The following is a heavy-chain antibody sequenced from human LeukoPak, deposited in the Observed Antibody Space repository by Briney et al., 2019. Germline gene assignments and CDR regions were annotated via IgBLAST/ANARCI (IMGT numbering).Heavy chain of an antibody. CDR1: GFTFSNHN. V-gene: IGHV3-48*01. J-gene: IGHJ4*02. Sequence: PGGSLRLSCSASGFTFSNHNMNWVRQAPGKGLEWISDISSSSRTIYYANSVKGRFTISRDNAKNSLYLQMNSLRAEDTAVYYCAGQQWLAAYYFDYWGQGTLVTVSS. D-gene: IGHD6-19*01. CDR2: ISSSSRTI. CDR3: AGQQWLAAYYFDY.